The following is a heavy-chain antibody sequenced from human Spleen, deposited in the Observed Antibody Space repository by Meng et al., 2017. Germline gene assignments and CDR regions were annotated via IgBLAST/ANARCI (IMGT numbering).Heavy chain of an antibody. CDR1: GLTFGSYA. J-gene: IGHJ3*01. CDR3: AGCSGGSCYSGFGD. D-gene: IGHD2-15*01. V-gene: IGHV3-23*01. CDR2: ISTSGGSS. Sequence: GGSLRLSCAASGLTFGSYAMSWVRQAPGKGLEWVSDISTSGGSSKYADSVKGRFTISGDNSKNTLYLQMNSLRAEDTAVYYCAGCSGGSCYSGFGDWGQGTMVTVSS.